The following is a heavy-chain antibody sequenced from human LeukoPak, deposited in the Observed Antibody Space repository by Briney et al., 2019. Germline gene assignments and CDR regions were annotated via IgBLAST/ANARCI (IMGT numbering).Heavy chain of an antibody. CDR2: IYYSGST. D-gene: IGHD5-12*01. CDR3: ARYSGYERIFDY. V-gene: IGHV4-59*12. CDR1: GGSISSYY. J-gene: IGHJ4*02. Sequence: PSETLSLTCTVSGGSISSYYWSWIRQPPGKGLEWIGYIYYSGSTNYNPSLKSRVTISVDTSKNQFSLKLSSVTAADTAVYYCARYSGYERIFDYWGQGTLVTVSS.